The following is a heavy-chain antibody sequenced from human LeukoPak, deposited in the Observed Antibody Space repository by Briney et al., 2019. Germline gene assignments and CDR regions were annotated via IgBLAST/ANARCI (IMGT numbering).Heavy chain of an antibody. J-gene: IGHJ5*02. CDR3: ARVGGYASPFDP. Sequence: SETLSLTCGASGGSISSYYWSWIRQPPGKGLEWIGYIYYSGSTNYNPSLKSRVTISVDTSKNQFSLKLTSVTAADTAVYYCARVGGYASPFDPWGQGTLVTVSS. CDR1: GGSISSYY. V-gene: IGHV4-59*12. D-gene: IGHD5-18*01. CDR2: IYYSGST.